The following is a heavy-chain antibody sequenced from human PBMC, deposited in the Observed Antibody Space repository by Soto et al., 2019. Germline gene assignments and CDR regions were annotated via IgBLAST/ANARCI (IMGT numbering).Heavy chain of an antibody. Sequence: PSQTLSLTCAISRDSLSAHSAAWNWFRQSPSRGLEWLGRTYYRSKWNYDYAESVKSRMTITPDTSNNHFSLQLNSVTPEDTAVYYCVRQPLATLALYCMDVWGQGTTVTVSS. V-gene: IGHV6-1*01. CDR3: VRQPLATLALYCMDV. D-gene: IGHD6-6*01. CDR2: TYYRSKWNY. CDR1: RDSLSAHSAA. J-gene: IGHJ6*02.